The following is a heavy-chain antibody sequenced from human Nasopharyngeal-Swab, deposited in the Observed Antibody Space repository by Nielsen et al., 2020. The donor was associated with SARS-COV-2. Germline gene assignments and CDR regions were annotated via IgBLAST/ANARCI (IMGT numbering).Heavy chain of an antibody. CDR2: ISRDGGST. CDR3: ARVSPPLLTGPYYYYGMDV. D-gene: IGHD3-9*01. J-gene: IGHJ6*02. Sequence: GGSLRLSCSASGFTFRNYGMHWVRQAPGKGLQYVSGISRDGGSTYHADSVQGRFTISRDDSKNMLDLQMSGLRVEDSAVYYCARVSPPLLTGPYYYYGMDVWGQGTTVTVSS. CDR1: GFTFRNYG. V-gene: IGHV3-64D*06.